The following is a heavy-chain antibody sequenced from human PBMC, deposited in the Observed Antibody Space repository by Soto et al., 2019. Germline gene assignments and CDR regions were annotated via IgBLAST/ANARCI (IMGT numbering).Heavy chain of an antibody. CDR2: INHSGST. J-gene: IGHJ4*02. V-gene: IGHV4-34*01. D-gene: IGHD4-4*01. CDR1: GGSFSGYY. CDR3: ASDYSYFDF. Sequence: PSETLSLTCAVYGGSFSGYYWSWIRQPPGKGLEWIGEINHSGSTNYNPSLKSRVTISVDTSKNQFSLKLSSVTAADTAVYYCASDYSYFDFWGQGALVTVSS.